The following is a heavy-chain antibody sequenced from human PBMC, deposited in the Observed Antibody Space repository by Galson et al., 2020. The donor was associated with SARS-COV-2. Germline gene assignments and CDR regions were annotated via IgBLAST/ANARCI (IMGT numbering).Heavy chain of an antibody. Sequence: ASETLSLTCTVSGVSISSGDYSWTWIRQPPGKGLEWIGYIYRSGITYYNLSLRSRVTISIHRSKNQVSLELSSVTAADTAVYYCARSRGESYFASGSYYMTREYKYFGMDVWGQGTTVTVSS. J-gene: IGHJ6*02. V-gene: IGHV4-30-2*01. D-gene: IGHD3-10*01. CDR2: IYRSGIT. CDR3: ARSRGESYFASGSYYMTREYKYFGMDV. CDR1: GVSISSGDYS.